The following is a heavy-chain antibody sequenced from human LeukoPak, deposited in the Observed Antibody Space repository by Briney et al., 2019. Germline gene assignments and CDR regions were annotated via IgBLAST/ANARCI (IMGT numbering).Heavy chain of an antibody. CDR1: GGSFSGYY. Sequence: SETLSLTCAVYGGSFSGYYWSWIRRPPGKGLEWIGEINHSGSTNYNPSLKSRVTISVDTSKNQFSLKLSSVTAADTAVYYCARALVVPAAIYYYYYGMDVWGQGTTVTVSS. CDR3: ARALVVPAAIYYYYYGMDV. D-gene: IGHD2-2*02. CDR2: INHSGST. V-gene: IGHV4-34*01. J-gene: IGHJ6*02.